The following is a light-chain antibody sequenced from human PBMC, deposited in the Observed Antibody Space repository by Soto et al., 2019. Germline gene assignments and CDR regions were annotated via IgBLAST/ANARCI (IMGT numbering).Light chain of an antibody. CDR1: SGDGTYA. J-gene: IGLJ2*01. CDR2: LNSDGSH. Sequence: QLVLTQSPSASASLGASVKLTCTLSSGDGTYAIAWHQQQPEKGPRFLMKLNSDGSHNKGDGIPDRFSGSSSGPERFLTISSLQSEDEADYYCQTWSTGIQVFGGGTKLTVL. CDR3: QTWSTGIQV. V-gene: IGLV4-69*01.